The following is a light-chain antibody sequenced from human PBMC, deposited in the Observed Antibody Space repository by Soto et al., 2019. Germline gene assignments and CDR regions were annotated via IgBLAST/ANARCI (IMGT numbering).Light chain of an antibody. CDR1: QSISNY. J-gene: IGKJ4*01. V-gene: IGKV1-39*01. Sequence: DMAMTQSPLSLSASVGDRVTITCRASQSISNYLNWYQHKPGKVPKLLIYAASSLQSGVPTRFSGSGSGTAFTLTINSLQPEDFATYYCQQSYGTPLTFGGGTKIEIK. CDR3: QQSYGTPLT. CDR2: AAS.